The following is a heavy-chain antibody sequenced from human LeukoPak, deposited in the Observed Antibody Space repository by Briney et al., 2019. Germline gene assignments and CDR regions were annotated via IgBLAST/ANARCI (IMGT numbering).Heavy chain of an antibody. V-gene: IGHV3-30*03. CDR2: ISYDGSNK. D-gene: IGHD2-15*01. CDR3: ASGAEVVVAVPFDY. J-gene: IGHJ4*02. CDR1: GFTFSSYG. Sequence: GGSLRLSCAASGFTFSSYGMHWVRQAPGKGLEWVAVISYDGSNKYYADSVKGRFTISRDNSKNTLYLQMNSLRAEDTAVYYCASGAEVVVAVPFDYWGQGTLVTVSS.